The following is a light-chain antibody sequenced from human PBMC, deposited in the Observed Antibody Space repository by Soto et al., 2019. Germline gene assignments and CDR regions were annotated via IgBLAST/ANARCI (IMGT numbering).Light chain of an antibody. CDR3: QQRSNWPPT. CDR2: DAS. CDR1: QSVSSY. J-gene: IGKJ4*01. Sequence: VYTQSPGSPSMSPGGRATPPCRASQSVSSYLAWYQQKPGQAPRLLIYDASNRATGIPARFSGSGSGTDFTLTISSLEPEDFAVYYCQQRSNWPPTFGGGTKVDIK. V-gene: IGKV3-11*01.